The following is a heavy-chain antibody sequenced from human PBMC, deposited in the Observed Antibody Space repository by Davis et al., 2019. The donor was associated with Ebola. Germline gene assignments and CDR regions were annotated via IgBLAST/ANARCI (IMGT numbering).Heavy chain of an antibody. CDR1: GGSISSYY. V-gene: IGHV4-34*01. CDR3: ARGSGYARWGWFDP. J-gene: IGHJ5*02. D-gene: IGHD5-12*01. CDR2: INHSGST. Sequence: MPSETLSLTCTVSGGSISSYYWSWIRQPPGKGLEWIGEINHSGSTNYNPSLKSRVTISVDTSKNQFSLKLSSVTAADTAVYYCARGSGYARWGWFDPWGPGTLVTVSS.